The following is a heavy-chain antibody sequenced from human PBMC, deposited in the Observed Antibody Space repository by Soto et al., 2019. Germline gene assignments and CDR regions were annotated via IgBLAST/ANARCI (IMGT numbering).Heavy chain of an antibody. CDR3: ARVRQGTAGAFDI. D-gene: IGHD3-10*01. CDR1: GGSISNYY. V-gene: IGHV4-59*01. Sequence: SETLSLTCSVSGGSISNYYWSWIRQPPGEGLEWIGDIYYSGNTNYRPSLKSRITMSVDTSKNQFSLKVRSVTAADTAVYYCARVRQGTAGAFDIWGQGTMVTVSS. CDR2: IYYSGNT. J-gene: IGHJ3*02.